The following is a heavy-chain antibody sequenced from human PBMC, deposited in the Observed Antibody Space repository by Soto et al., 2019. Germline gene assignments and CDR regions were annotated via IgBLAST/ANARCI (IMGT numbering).Heavy chain of an antibody. CDR3: AKDWDLLRAFDL. CDR2: ISASGGRT. V-gene: IGHV3-23*01. Sequence: GGSLRLSCAASGFTFSSYAMSWVRQAPGKGLEWVSGISASGGRTYYADSVKGRFTISRDNSKNTMYLQMNSLRVEDTAVYKCAKDWDLLRAFDLWCQGTMVTVSS. J-gene: IGHJ3*01. CDR1: GFTFSSYA. D-gene: IGHD1-26*01.